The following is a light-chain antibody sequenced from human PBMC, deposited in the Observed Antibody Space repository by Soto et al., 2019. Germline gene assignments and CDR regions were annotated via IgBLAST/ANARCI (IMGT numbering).Light chain of an antibody. CDR1: SSDVGGYNY. Sequence: QSALTQPASVSGSPGQSITISCTGTSSDVGGYNYVSWYQQHPGKAPKLMIYDVSNRPSGISNRFSGSKSGNTASLTISGLQAEDEAESYCSSYTSSSTYVFGTGTKLTVL. J-gene: IGLJ1*01. CDR2: DVS. V-gene: IGLV2-14*01. CDR3: SSYTSSSTYV.